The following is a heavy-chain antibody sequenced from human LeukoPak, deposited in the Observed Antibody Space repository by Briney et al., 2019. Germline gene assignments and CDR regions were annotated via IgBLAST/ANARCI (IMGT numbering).Heavy chain of an antibody. CDR1: GGSISSYY. Sequence: SETLSLTRIVSGGSISSYYWSWIRQPPGKGLEWIGYISYSGSTNFNPSLKSRVTISVDTCKNQFSLKLSSVTAADTAVYYCAREGTAGTNLNWFDPWGQGTLVSVSS. D-gene: IGHD1-1*01. V-gene: IGHV4-59*01. CDR3: AREGTAGTNLNWFDP. J-gene: IGHJ5*02. CDR2: ISYSGST.